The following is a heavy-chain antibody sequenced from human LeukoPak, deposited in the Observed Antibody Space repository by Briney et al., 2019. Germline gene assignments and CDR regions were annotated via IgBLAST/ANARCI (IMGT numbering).Heavy chain of an antibody. CDR3: ARNQRLYYYYYMDV. D-gene: IGHD6-25*01. CDR2: IYYSGST. CDR1: GGSISSYY. J-gene: IGHJ6*03. Sequence: SETLSLTCTVSGGSISSYYWSWIRQPPGKGLEWIGYIYYSGSTNYNPSLKSRVTISVDTSKNQFSLKLSSVTAADTAVYYCARNQRLYYYYYMDVWGKGTTVTISS. V-gene: IGHV4-59*01.